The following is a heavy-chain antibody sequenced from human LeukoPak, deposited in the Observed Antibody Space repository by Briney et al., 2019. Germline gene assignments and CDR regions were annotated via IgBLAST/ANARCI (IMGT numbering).Heavy chain of an antibody. V-gene: IGHV4-30-2*01. CDR2: IYHSGST. Sequence: SETLSLTCAVSGGSISSGGYSWRWIRQPPGKGVEWIGYIYHSGSTYYNPSLKSRVTISVDRSKNQFSLKLSSVTAADTAVYYCARENADSSGYNAFDIWGQGTMVTVSS. D-gene: IGHD3-22*01. J-gene: IGHJ3*02. CDR3: ARENADSSGYNAFDI. CDR1: GGSISSGGYS.